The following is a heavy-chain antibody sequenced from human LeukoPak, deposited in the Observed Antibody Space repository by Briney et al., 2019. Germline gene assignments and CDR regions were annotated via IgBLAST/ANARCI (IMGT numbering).Heavy chain of an antibody. CDR2: IYHSGST. D-gene: IGHD3-22*01. J-gene: IGHJ5*02. V-gene: IGHV4-30-2*01. CDR1: GGSISSGGYS. Sequence: SETLSLTCAVPGGSISSGGYSWSWIRQPPGKGLEWIGYIYHSGSTYYNPSLKSRVTISVDRSKNQFSLKLSSVTAADTAVYYCASVSDYYDSSGYQEPGWFDPWGQGTLVTVSS. CDR3: ASVSDYYDSSGYQEPGWFDP.